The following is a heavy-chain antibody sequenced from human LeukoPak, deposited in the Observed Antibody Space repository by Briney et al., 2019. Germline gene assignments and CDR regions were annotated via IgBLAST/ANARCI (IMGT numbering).Heavy chain of an antibody. CDR1: GFTFSSYG. V-gene: IGHV3-30*03. CDR2: ISYDGSNK. CDR3: ARDVAA. Sequence: GGSLRLSCAASGFTFSSYGMHWVRQAPGKGLEWVAVISYDGSNKYYADSVKGRFTISRDNSKNTLYLQMNSLRDEDTAVYYCARDVAAWGQGTLVPVSS. D-gene: IGHD6-19*01. J-gene: IGHJ4*02.